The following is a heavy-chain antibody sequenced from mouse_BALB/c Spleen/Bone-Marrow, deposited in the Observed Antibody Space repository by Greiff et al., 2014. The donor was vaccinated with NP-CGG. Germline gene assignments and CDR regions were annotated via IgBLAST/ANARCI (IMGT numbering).Heavy chain of an antibody. CDR2: INPSTGYT. D-gene: IGHD2-1*01. Sequence: LQESGAELAKPGASVKMSRKASGYTFTSYWMHWVKQRPGQGLEWIGYINPSTGYTDYNQKFNDKATLTADKSSSTAYMQLSSLTSKDSAVYYCARGNPLYAMDYWGQGTSVTVSS. J-gene: IGHJ4*01. CDR1: GYTFTSYW. V-gene: IGHV1-7*01. CDR3: ARGNPLYAMDY.